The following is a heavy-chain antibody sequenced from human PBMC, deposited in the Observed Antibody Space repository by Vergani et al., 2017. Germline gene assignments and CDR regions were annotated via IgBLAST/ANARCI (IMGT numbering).Heavy chain of an antibody. J-gene: IGHJ4*02. CDR1: GFTFSSYA. CDR2: ISGSGGST. V-gene: IGHV3-23*01. CDR3: AKGSRRFGELGEYYFDY. D-gene: IGHD3-10*01. Sequence: EVQLLESGGGLVQPGGSLRLSCAASGFTFSSYAMSWVRQAPGKGLEWVSAISGSGGSTSYADSVKGRFTISRDNSKNTLYLQMNSLRAEDTAVYYCAKGSRRFGELGEYYFDYWGQGTLVTVSS.